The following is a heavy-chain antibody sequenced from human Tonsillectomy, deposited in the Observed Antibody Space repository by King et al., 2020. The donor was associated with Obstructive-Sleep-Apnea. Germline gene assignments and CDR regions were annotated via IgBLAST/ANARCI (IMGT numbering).Heavy chain of an antibody. CDR3: ARQGYCSGGSCYLPFDY. Sequence: QLQLQESGPGLVKPSETLSLTCTVSGGSISSYYWSWIRQPPGRGLEGIGYIYCSGSTHFNPSLKSGVTISGDTSKNQFSLKLSSLTAADTAVYYCARQGYCSGGSCYLPFDYWGQGTLVTVSS. D-gene: IGHD2-15*01. V-gene: IGHV4-59*08. CDR2: IYCSGST. J-gene: IGHJ4*02. CDR1: GGSISSYY.